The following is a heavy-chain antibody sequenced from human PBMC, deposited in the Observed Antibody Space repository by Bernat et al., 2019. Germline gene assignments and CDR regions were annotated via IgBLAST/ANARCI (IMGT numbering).Heavy chain of an antibody. V-gene: IGHV4-39*02. J-gene: IGHJ3*02. Sequence: QLQLQESGPGLVKPSETLSLTCTVSGGSVSSSTYYWGWIRQPPGMGLEWIGSVYYSGSTYYNPSLKSRVTISIDTSKNQFSLRLSSVTAADTAVYYCARESYDSSGSHDAFDIWGQGTMVTVSS. CDR1: GGSVSSSTYY. D-gene: IGHD3-22*01. CDR3: ARESYDSSGSHDAFDI. CDR2: VYYSGST.